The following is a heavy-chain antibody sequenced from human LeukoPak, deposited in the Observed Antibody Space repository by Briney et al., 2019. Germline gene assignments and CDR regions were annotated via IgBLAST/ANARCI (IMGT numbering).Heavy chain of an antibody. CDR2: ISGSGGST. J-gene: IGHJ5*02. V-gene: IGHV3-23*01. D-gene: IGHD6-19*01. Sequence: GGSLGLSCAASGFTFSSYAMSWVRQAPGKGLEWVSAISGSGGSTYYADSVKGRFTISRDNSKNTLYLQMNSLRAEDTAVYYCAKDPSSGWYAYNWIDPWGQGTLVTVSP. CDR3: AKDPSSGWYAYNWIDP. CDR1: GFTFSSYA.